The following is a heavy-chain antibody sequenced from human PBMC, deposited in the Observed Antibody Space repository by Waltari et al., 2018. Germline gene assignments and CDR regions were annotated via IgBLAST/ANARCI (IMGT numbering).Heavy chain of an antibody. Sequence: QLQLQQSGPGLVKPSQTLSLACSLSGDSISGSYYWNWVRQTAGEGLEWLGYIYSSGSTKYNPSLQSRATISIVNKPQFSLKRAAVTAADTAVYYCARSDVVVAPARNNYYFPMEVWGQGTTVTVSS. V-gene: IGHV4-61*09. CDR1: GDSISGSYY. CDR2: IYSSGST. J-gene: IGHJ6*03. D-gene: IGHD2-21*01. CDR3: ARSDVVVAPARNNYYFPMEV.